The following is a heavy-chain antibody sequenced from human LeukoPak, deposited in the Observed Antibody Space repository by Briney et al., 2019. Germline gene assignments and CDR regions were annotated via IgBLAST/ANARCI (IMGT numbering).Heavy chain of an antibody. V-gene: IGHV4-34*01. CDR3: ARGKVPDY. CDR2: INHSGST. D-gene: IGHD1-1*01. Sequence: SETLSLTCAVYGGSFSGYYWSWIRQPPGKGLEWIGEINHSGSTNYNPSLKSRVTISVDTSKNQFSLKLSSVTAADTAVYYCARGKVPDYWGQGTLVTVSS. CDR1: GGSFSGYY. J-gene: IGHJ4*02.